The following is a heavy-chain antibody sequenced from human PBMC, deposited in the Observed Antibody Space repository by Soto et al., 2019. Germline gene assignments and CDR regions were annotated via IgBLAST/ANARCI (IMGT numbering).Heavy chain of an antibody. CDR1: GGSFSGYY. CDR2: INHSGST. D-gene: IGHD2-8*02. CDR3: ARAKITGLFDY. Sequence: QVQLQQWGAGLLKPSETLSLTCAVYGGSFSGYYWTWIRQPPGTGLEWIGEINHSGSTNYNPSLKXXVTISVDTAKNQFSLKLTSVTAADTAVYYCARAKITGLFDYWGQGTLVTVSS. V-gene: IGHV4-34*01. J-gene: IGHJ4*02.